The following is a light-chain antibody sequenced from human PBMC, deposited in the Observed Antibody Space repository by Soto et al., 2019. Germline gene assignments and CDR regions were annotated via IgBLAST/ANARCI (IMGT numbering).Light chain of an antibody. Sequence: IQLTQSPSSLSASVGDRVTITCRASQGISSYLAWYQQKPGKAPNLLIYGASILQSGVPSRFSGSGSETEFTLTINSLQPEDFASYYCQQLNSYPLTFGGGTKVEIK. V-gene: IGKV1-9*01. J-gene: IGKJ4*01. CDR2: GAS. CDR1: QGISSY. CDR3: QQLNSYPLT.